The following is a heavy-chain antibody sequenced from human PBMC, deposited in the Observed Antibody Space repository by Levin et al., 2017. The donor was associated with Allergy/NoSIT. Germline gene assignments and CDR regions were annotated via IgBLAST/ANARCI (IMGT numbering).Heavy chain of an antibody. V-gene: IGHV4-59*03. J-gene: IGHJ4*02. CDR1: GGSISPYS. D-gene: IGHD3-22*01. CDR3: ARGHFDTRGYSNALEY. Sequence: SETLSLTCTVSGGSISPYSWTWIRQSPGKGLDWIGYIRYSGTTSYNPSLEGRLTISLDTSKSQFSLRLSSVTDADTAMYYCARGHFDTRGYSNALEYWGQGILVTVSS. CDR2: IRYSGTT.